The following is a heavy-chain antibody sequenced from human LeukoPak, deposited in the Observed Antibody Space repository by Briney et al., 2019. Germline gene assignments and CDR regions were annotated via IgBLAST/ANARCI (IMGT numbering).Heavy chain of an antibody. CDR1: GFTFSSYA. CDR3: AKEEWELLGEHFFDY. Sequence: GGSLRLSCAASGFTFSSYAMSWVRQAPGKGLEWVSTINGGGVNTHYADSVGGRFTISRDNSKNTLYLQMNSLRAEDTAVYYCAKEEWELLGEHFFDYWGQGTLVTVSS. V-gene: IGHV3-23*01. D-gene: IGHD1-26*01. CDR2: INGGGVNT. J-gene: IGHJ4*02.